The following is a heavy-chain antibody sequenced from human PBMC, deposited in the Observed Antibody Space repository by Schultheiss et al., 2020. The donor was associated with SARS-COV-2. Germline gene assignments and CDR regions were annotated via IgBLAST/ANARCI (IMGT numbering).Heavy chain of an antibody. D-gene: IGHD4-17*01. CDR3: ATETYGDYPKHYYYYGMDV. Sequence: GGSLRLSCAASGFTFSSYAMHWVRQAPGKGLEWVAVIWYDGSNKYYADSVKGRFTISRDNSKNTLYLQMNSLRAEDTAVYYCATETYGDYPKHYYYYGMDVWGQGTTVTVSS. V-gene: IGHV3-33*08. CDR2: IWYDGSNK. J-gene: IGHJ6*02. CDR1: GFTFSSYA.